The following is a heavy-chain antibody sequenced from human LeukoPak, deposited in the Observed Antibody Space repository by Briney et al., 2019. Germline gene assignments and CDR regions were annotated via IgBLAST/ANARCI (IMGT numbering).Heavy chain of an antibody. Sequence: SETLSLTCSVSGGSISSSSYFWGWIRQPPGKGLEWIGSIYYTGSTYYNPSLKSRVTISVDTSKNQFSLKLSSVTAADTAVYYCARGIRDIVVVPAANPFDYWGQGTLVTVSS. CDR3: ARGIRDIVVVPAANPFDY. CDR1: GGSISSSSYF. V-gene: IGHV4-39*01. CDR2: IYYTGST. D-gene: IGHD2-2*01. J-gene: IGHJ4*02.